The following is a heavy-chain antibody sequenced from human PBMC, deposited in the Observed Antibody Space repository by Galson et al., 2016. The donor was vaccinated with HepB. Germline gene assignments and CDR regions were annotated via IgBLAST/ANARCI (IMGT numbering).Heavy chain of an antibody. CDR2: ISYDGLNK. D-gene: IGHD3-10*01. V-gene: IGHV3-30*18. J-gene: IGHJ4*02. CDR3: SKGPYYGSGSYSAH. CDR1: GFGFNTFG. Sequence: SLRLSCAASGFGFNTFGTHWVRQAPGKGPEWVALISYDGLNKYYPDSVKGRFTISRDNSKSTLYLQMKRLRAEDTAVYFCSKGPYYGSGSYSAHWGQGTLVTVSS.